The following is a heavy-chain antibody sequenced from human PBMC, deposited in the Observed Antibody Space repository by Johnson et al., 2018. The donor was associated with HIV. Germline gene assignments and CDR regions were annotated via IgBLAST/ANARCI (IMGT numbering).Heavy chain of an antibody. Sequence: MQLVESGGGLVQPGGSLRLSCAASGFAFRTYWMVWVRQVPGKRPVWVARIYNDGSRTTYADSVRGRFTISRDNAKYTVDLQRNSLRAEDTAVYYCARELGYSSSNDAFDIWGQGTMVTVSS. CDR3: ARELGYSSSNDAFDI. J-gene: IGHJ3*02. CDR2: IYNDGSRT. V-gene: IGHV3-74*03. CDR1: GFAFRTYW. D-gene: IGHD6-13*01.